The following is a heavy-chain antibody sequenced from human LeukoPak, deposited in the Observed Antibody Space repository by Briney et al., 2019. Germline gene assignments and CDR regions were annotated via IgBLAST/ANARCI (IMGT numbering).Heavy chain of an antibody. Sequence: SETLSLTCAVYGGSFSGYYWSWIRQPPGKGLEWIGEINHSGSTNYNPSLKSRVTISVDTSKNQFSPKLSSVTAADTAVYYCARSYYYGFDYWGQGTLVTVSS. V-gene: IGHV4-34*01. CDR3: ARSYYYGFDY. CDR2: INHSGST. D-gene: IGHD3-10*01. J-gene: IGHJ4*02. CDR1: GGSFSGYY.